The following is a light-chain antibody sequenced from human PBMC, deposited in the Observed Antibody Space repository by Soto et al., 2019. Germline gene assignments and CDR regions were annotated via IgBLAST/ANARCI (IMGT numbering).Light chain of an antibody. CDR3: QSYDSSLSGSNV. Sequence: QSVLTQPPSVSGAPGQRVTISRPGSSSNIGAGYDVHWYQQLPGTAPKLLIYGNSNRPSGVPDRFSGSKSGTSASLAITGLQAEDEADYYCQSYDSSLSGSNVFGTGTKVTVL. V-gene: IGLV1-40*01. CDR2: GNS. CDR1: SSNIGAGYD. J-gene: IGLJ1*01.